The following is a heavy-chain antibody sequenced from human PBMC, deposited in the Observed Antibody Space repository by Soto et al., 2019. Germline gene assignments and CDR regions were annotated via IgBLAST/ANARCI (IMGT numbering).Heavy chain of an antibody. D-gene: IGHD3-22*01. Sequence: SVKVSCKASGGTFSSYAISWVRQAPGQGLEWMGGIIPIFGTANYAQKFQGRVTITADKSTSTAYMELSSLRSEDTAVYYCARDLRADYDSSGYYRPPDAFDIWSQGTLVTV. CDR2: IIPIFGTA. V-gene: IGHV1-69*06. J-gene: IGHJ3*02. CDR3: ARDLRADYDSSGYYRPPDAFDI. CDR1: GGTFSSYA.